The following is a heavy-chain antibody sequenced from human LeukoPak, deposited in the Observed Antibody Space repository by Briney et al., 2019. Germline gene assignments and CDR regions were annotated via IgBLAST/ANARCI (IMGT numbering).Heavy chain of an antibody. Sequence: PSETLSLTCAVCGGSFSGYYWSWIRQPPGKGLEWIGEINHSGSTNYNPSLKSRVTISVDTSKNQFSLKLSSVTAADTAVYYCARGVPDYWGQGTLVTVSS. CDR1: GGSFSGYY. V-gene: IGHV4-34*01. J-gene: IGHJ4*02. CDR3: ARGVPDY. CDR2: INHSGST.